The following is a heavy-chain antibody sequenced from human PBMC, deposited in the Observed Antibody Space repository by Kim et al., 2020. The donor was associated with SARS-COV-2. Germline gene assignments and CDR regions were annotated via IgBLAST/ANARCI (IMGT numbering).Heavy chain of an antibody. CDR1: GGSISSGGYY. D-gene: IGHD3-10*01. V-gene: IGHV4-31*03. Sequence: SETLSLTCTVSGGSISSGGYYWSWIRQHPGKGLEWIGYIYYSGSTYYNPSLKSRVTISVDTSKNQFSLKLSSVTAADTAVYYCARDLGSGSYYTHWGQGTLVTVSS. J-gene: IGHJ4*02. CDR2: IYYSGST. CDR3: ARDLGSGSYYTH.